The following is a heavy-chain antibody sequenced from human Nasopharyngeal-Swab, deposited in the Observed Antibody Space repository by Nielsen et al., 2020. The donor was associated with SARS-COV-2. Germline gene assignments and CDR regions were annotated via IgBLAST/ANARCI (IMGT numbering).Heavy chain of an antibody. CDR2: INPHSRGT. D-gene: IGHD4-17*01. CDR3: ARDDYGDYGYFGH. Sequence: ASVQVSCKASGYTLTGYYMHWVRQAPAQGLEWMGWINPHSRGTKYAQKFQGRVTMTSDTSINTAYMELRRLRSDDTAVYYCARDDYGDYGYFGHWGQGTLVTVSS. J-gene: IGHJ4*02. CDR1: GYTLTGYY. V-gene: IGHV1-2*02.